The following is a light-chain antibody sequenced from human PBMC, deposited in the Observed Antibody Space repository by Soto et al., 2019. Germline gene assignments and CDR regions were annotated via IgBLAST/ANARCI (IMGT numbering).Light chain of an antibody. CDR1: QGISNY. J-gene: IGKJ3*01. CDR3: QKYNSAPLDT. CDR2: AAS. V-gene: IGKV1-27*01. Sequence: DIQMTQSPSSLSASVGDRVTITCRASQGISNYLAWYQQKPGKVPKRLIYAASTLQSGVPSRFSGSGSGTDCTLTISSLQPEDVATYYCQKYNSAPLDTFGPGTKVDIK.